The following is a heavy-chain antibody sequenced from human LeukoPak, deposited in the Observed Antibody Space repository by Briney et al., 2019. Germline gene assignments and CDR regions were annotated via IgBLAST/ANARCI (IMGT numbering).Heavy chain of an antibody. Sequence: GASVKVSCKASGYTFTGYYIQWVRQAPGQGLEWMGWISPNSGGTNYAHEFQGRVTMTRHTSISTAYMELSRLGSDDTAVYYCAREITDYYDSSGYFDYWGQGTLVTVSS. CDR3: AREITDYYDSSGYFDY. J-gene: IGHJ4*02. CDR2: ISPNSGGT. V-gene: IGHV1-2*07. CDR1: GYTFTGYY. D-gene: IGHD3-22*01.